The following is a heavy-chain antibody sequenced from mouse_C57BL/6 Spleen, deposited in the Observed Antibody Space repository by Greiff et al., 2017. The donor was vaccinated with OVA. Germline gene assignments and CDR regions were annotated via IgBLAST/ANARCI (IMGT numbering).Heavy chain of an antibody. CDR3: ARGIRPYWYFDV. CDR2: INYDGSST. Sequence: EVQVVESEGGLVQPGSSMKLSCTASGFTFSDYYMAWVRQVPEKGLEWVANINYDGSSTYYLDSLKSRFIISRDNAKNILYLQMSSLKSEDTATYYCARGIRPYWYFDVWGTGTTVTVSS. CDR1: GFTFSDYY. V-gene: IGHV5-16*01. J-gene: IGHJ1*03.